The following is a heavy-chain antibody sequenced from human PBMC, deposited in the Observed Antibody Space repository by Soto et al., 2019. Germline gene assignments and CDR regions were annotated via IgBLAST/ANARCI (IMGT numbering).Heavy chain of an antibody. Sequence: QITLKESGPPLVKPTQTLTLTCTFSGFSLSTSGVGVGWIRQPPGKALEWLALIYWDDDKRYSPSLKSRLTITKDTSKNQVVLTMTNMDPVDTATYYCAYTSSSKTADYWGQGTLVTVSS. J-gene: IGHJ4*02. D-gene: IGHD6-13*01. CDR3: AYTSSSKTADY. CDR2: IYWDDDK. V-gene: IGHV2-5*02. CDR1: GFSLSTSGVG.